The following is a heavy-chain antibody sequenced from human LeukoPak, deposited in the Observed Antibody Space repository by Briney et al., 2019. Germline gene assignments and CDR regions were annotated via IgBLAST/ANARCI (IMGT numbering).Heavy chain of an antibody. J-gene: IGHJ4*02. CDR2: IYHSGST. D-gene: IGHD3-22*01. CDR1: GGSISLSNW. CDR3: ARDRRLYYYDSSGYGLDY. V-gene: IGHV4-4*02. Sequence: SGTLSLTCAVSGGSISLSNWRSGVRQPPGKGLEWIGEIYHSGSTNYNPSLKSRVTISVDKSKNQFSLKLSSVTAPGTAVYYCARDRRLYYYDSSGYGLDYWGQGTLVTVSS.